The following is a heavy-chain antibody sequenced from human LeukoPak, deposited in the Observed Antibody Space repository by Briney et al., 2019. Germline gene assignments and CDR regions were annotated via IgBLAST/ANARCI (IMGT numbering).Heavy chain of an antibody. CDR3: AKEAIPAAILYYYYMDV. V-gene: IGHV3-23*01. Sequence: QPGGSLRLSCAASGFTFSTYAMSWVRQGPGKGLEWVSAISGSGGSTYYADSVKGRFTIARDNSKNTLDLQMNSLRAEDTAIYYCAKEAIPAAILYYYYMDVWGKGTTVTVSS. D-gene: IGHD2-2*01. CDR2: ISGSGGST. J-gene: IGHJ6*03. CDR1: GFTFSTYA.